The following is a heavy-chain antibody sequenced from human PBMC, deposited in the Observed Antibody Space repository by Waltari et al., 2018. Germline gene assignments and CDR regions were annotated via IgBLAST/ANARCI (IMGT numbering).Heavy chain of an antibody. J-gene: IGHJ6*02. CDR3: ARLGGSYFDYYYGMDV. Sequence: EVQLVQSGAAVKKPGASLKISCKGSGYSFTSYWIGCVRQMPGKGLEWVGIIYPGDSDTRYSQSFQGQVTISADKSISTAYLQWSSLKASDTAMYYCARLGGSYFDYYYGMDVWGQGTTVTVSS. V-gene: IGHV5-51*01. D-gene: IGHD1-26*01. CDR1: GYSFTSYW. CDR2: IYPGDSDT.